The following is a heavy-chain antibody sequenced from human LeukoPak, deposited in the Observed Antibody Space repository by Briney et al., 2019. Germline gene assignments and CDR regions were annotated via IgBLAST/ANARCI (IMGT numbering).Heavy chain of an antibody. CDR1: GYSISSGYY. CDR3: ARRSITIFGVVKRDY. D-gene: IGHD3-3*01. J-gene: IGHJ4*02. Sequence: SETLSLTCAVSGYSISSGYYWGWIRQPPGKGLEWIGSIYHSGSTYYNPSLKSRVTISVDTSKNQFSLKLSSVTAADTAVYYCARRSITIFGVVKRDYWGQGTLVTVSS. CDR2: IYHSGST. V-gene: IGHV4-38-2*01.